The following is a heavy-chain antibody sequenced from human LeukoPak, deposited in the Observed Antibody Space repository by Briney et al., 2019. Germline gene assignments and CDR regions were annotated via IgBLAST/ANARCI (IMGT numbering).Heavy chain of an antibody. CDR3: ARSGRWLQLEGFDY. CDR1: GGSISTYY. Sequence: PSETLSLTCTVSGGSISTYYWSWIRQPPGKGLEWIAYIQNSGSTNYNPSLKSRVTISVDTSKNQFSLKLSSVTAADTAVYYCARSGRWLQLEGFDYWGQGTLVTVSS. CDR2: IQNSGST. J-gene: IGHJ4*02. V-gene: IGHV4-59*01. D-gene: IGHD5-24*01.